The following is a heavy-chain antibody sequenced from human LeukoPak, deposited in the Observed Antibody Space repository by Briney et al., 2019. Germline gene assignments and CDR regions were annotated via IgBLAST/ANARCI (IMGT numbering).Heavy chain of an antibody. CDR2: ISSRGSFI. D-gene: IGHD6-6*01. J-gene: IGHJ4*02. Sequence: GGSLRLYCAASGFTFSIYELGWVRQAPGKGLEWVSYISSRGSFIYYADSVKGRFTISRDNAKNSLYLQMNSLRAEDTVVYYCAREVRIATHGHFHYWGQGTLVTVSS. CDR1: GFTFSIYE. V-gene: IGHV3-48*03. CDR3: AREVRIATHGHFHY.